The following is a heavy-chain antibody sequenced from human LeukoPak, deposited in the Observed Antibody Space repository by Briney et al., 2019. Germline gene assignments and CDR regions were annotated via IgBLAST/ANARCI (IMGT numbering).Heavy chain of an antibody. CDR1: GFTFSSYA. CDR2: ISGSGGST. Sequence: PGGSLRLSCAASGFTFSSYAMSWVRQAPGKGLEWVSAISGSGGSTYYADSVKGRFTISRDNSKNTPYLQMTSLRAEDPACTYCPRNVPRTLNWFDPWGQGTLVTVSS. CDR3: PRNVPRTLNWFDP. J-gene: IGHJ5*02. V-gene: IGHV3-23*01. D-gene: IGHD1/OR15-1a*01.